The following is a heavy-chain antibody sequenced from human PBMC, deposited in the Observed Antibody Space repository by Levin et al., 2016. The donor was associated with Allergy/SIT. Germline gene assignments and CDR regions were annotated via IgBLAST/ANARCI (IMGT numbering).Heavy chain of an antibody. CDR2: MYYSGST. V-gene: IGHV4-39*01. J-gene: IGHJ6*03. CDR1: GGSIISSYY. CDR3: ARRVGGSDYSHFLGTNYYYYYMDA. D-gene: IGHD4-11*01. Sequence: SETLSLTCTVSGGSIISSYYWGWIRQPPGKGLEWIGSMYYSGSTYYNPSLKSRVTISVDTSKNQFSLKLSSVTAADTAVYYCARRVGGSDYSHFLGTNYYYYYMDAWGKGTTVTVSS.